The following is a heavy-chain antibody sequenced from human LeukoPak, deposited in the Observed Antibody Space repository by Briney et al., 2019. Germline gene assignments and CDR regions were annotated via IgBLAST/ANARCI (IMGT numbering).Heavy chain of an antibody. V-gene: IGHV3-33*01. CDR1: GFTFSTFG. J-gene: IGHJ5*02. D-gene: IGHD5-18*01. Sequence: GGSLRLSCATAGFTFSTFGIHWVRQTPGKGLEWAAAIQSDGSKQYYGDSVKGRFTISRDSSKNTVYLQMNSLRDEDTAVYYSARDVDTSSHSSQLDPWGQGTLVTVPS. CDR3: ARDVDTSSHSSQLDP. CDR2: IQSDGSKQ.